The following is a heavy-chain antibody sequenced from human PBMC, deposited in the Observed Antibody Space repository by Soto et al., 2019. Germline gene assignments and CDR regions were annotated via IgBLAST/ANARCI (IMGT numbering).Heavy chain of an antibody. Sequence: SETLSLTCAVSGGSISSLNWWSWVRQPPGKGLEWIGEIYHSGSTNYNPSLKSRVTISVDTSKNQFSLKLSYVTAADTAVYYCASSPTTTVSKRWLDPWGQATLATVSS. CDR1: GGSISSLNW. V-gene: IGHV4-4*02. CDR2: IYHSGST. CDR3: ASSPTTTVSKRWLDP. D-gene: IGHD4-4*01. J-gene: IGHJ5*02.